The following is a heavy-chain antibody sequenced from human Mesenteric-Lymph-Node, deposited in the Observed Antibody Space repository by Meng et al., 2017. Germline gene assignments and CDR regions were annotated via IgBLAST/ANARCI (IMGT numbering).Heavy chain of an antibody. V-gene: IGHV3-23*01. CDR2: ISGSGGST. Sequence: GGSLRLSCAASGFTFSSYAMSWVRQAPGKGLEWVSAISGSGGSTYYADSVKGRFTISRDNSKNTLYLQMNSLRAEDTAVYYCARRRFRPPNYYGSGSYYTLNDAFDIWGQGTMVTVSS. J-gene: IGHJ3*02. CDR3: ARRRFRPPNYYGSGSYYTLNDAFDI. D-gene: IGHD3-10*01. CDR1: GFTFSSYA.